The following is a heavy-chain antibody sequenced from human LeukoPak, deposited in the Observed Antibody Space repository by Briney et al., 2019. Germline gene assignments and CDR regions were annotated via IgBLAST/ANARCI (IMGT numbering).Heavy chain of an antibody. CDR3: ARLPRQQLVLDY. CDR1: GGSISSSRYY. V-gene: IGHV4-39*01. Sequence: SETLSLTCTVSGGSISSSRYYWGWIRQPPGKGLEWIGSIYYSGSTYYNPSLKSRVTISVDTSKNPFSLKLSSVTAADTAVYYCARLPRQQLVLDYWGQGTLVTVSS. D-gene: IGHD6-13*01. J-gene: IGHJ4*02. CDR2: IYYSGST.